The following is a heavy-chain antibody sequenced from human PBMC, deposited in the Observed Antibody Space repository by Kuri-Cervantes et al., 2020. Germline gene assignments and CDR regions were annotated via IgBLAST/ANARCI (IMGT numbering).Heavy chain of an antibody. V-gene: IGHV1-69*05. CDR3: ALGGEVGWFDP. CDR2: IIPIFGTA. D-gene: IGHD3-16*01. CDR1: GYTFTSYG. Sequence: SVKVSCKASGYTFTSYGISWVRQAPGQGLEWMGGIIPIFGTANYAQKFQGRVTITRDTSASTAHMELSSLRSEDTAVYYCALGGEVGWFDPWGQGTLVTVSS. J-gene: IGHJ5*02.